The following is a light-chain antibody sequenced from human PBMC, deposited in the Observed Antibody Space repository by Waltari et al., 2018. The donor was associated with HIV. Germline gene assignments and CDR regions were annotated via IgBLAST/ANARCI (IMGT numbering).Light chain of an antibody. Sequence: SVLTQPPSASGTPGMKVTISCSGSSSNIGSNYVFWYQQLPGAAPKLLIYTDTPRPPGVPDLFSGSKTGTSASLASSGRRAEEETVYSWATWDDSLNGVLFGWGT. CDR1: SSNIGSNY. CDR3: ATWDDSLNGVL. CDR2: TDT. J-gene: IGLJ2*01. V-gene: IGLV1-47*01.